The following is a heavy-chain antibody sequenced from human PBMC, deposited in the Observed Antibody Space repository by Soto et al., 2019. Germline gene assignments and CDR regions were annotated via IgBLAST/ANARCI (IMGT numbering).Heavy chain of an antibody. CDR3: ARDPNYGSGSYYNA. CDR1: GFIYDDYG. Sequence: GGSLRLSCAASGFIYDDYGMTWVRQAPGKGLEWVSSIHGNGGRTGYADSVKGRFTISRDNAKNSLYLQMNSLRAEDTALYYCARDPNYGSGSYYNAWGQGTLVTVSS. J-gene: IGHJ4*02. D-gene: IGHD3-10*01. V-gene: IGHV3-20*04. CDR2: IHGNGGRT.